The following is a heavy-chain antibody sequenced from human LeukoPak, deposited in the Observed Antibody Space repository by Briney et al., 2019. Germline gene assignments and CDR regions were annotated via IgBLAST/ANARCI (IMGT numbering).Heavy chain of an antibody. Sequence: GGSLSLSCAAAVFTFSSYEMDWVRQAAGKGLEWVSYTSSSGSTIYYADSVKGRFTISRDNAKNSLYLQMNSLRAEDTAVYYCARCVSSSIYYYYYYMDVWGKGTTVTVSS. CDR2: TSSSGSTI. D-gene: IGHD6-6*01. V-gene: IGHV3-48*03. J-gene: IGHJ6*03. CDR3: ARCVSSSIYYYYYYMDV. CDR1: VFTFSSYE.